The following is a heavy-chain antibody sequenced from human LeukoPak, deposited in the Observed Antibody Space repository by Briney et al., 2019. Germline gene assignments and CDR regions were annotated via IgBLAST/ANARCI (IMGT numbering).Heavy chain of an antibody. CDR2: IYHSGST. CDR1: GYSVTSGFY. Sequence: SETLSLTCTVSGYSVTSGFYWGWIRQPPGKGLEWIGSIYHSGSTYYNPSLKSRVTISVDTSKNQFSLKLSSVTAADTAVYYWARDGGFDFWSGYSLRWFDPWGQGTLVTVSS. D-gene: IGHD3-3*01. CDR3: ARDGGFDFWSGYSLRWFDP. J-gene: IGHJ5*02. V-gene: IGHV4-38-2*02.